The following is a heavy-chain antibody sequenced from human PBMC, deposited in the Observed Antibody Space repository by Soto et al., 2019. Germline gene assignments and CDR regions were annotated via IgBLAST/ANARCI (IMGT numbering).Heavy chain of an antibody. CDR1: GYTFTGYY. V-gene: IGHV1-2*04. D-gene: IGHD3-10*01. CDR3: ARAGFGVRGVIIPSYYSGMDV. J-gene: IGHJ6*02. CDR2: INPNSGGT. Sequence: ASVKVSCKASGYTFTGYYMHWVRQAPGQGLEWMGWINPNSGGTNYAQKFQGWVTMTRDTSISTAYMELSRLRSDDTAVYYCARAGFGVRGVIIPSYYSGMDVWGQGTTVTVYS.